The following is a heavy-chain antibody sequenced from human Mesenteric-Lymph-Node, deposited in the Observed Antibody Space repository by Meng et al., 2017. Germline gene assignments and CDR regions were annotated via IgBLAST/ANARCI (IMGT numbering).Heavy chain of an antibody. Sequence: GESLKISCAASGFSFSDVWMTWVRQASGKGLEWVGRIKRRIDGETTDYAAPVRGRFTISRDDSKNTLFLHINSPKTEDTGVYFCTTGDCSGGSCHAFDIWGQGTVVTVSS. CDR2: IKRRIDGETT. CDR1: GFSFSDVW. V-gene: IGHV3-15*01. J-gene: IGHJ3*02. D-gene: IGHD2-15*01. CDR3: TTGDCSGGSCHAFDI.